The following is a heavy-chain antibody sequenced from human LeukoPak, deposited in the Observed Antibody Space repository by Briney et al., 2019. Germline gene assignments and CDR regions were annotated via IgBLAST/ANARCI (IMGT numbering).Heavy chain of an antibody. D-gene: IGHD5-24*01. J-gene: IGHJ3*02. V-gene: IGHV3-21*04. CDR1: GFTSSSYS. CDR2: ISSSSSYI. CDR3: ARGGDSRDRPDHDAFDI. Sequence: GGSLRLSCAASGFTSSSYSMNWVRQAPGKGLEWVSSISSSSSYIYYADSVKGRFTISRDNAKNSLYLQMNSLRAEDTAVYYCARGGDSRDRPDHDAFDIWGQGAMVTVSS.